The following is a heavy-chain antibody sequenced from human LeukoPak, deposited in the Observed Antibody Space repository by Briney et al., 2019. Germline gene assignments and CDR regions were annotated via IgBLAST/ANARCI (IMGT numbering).Heavy chain of an antibody. D-gene: IGHD5-18*01. Sequence: SETLSLTCTVSGGSIRSNSYNGGWIRQPPGKGLEWIAIIYDGGSTDYNPSLKSRVIISRDTSKNQFSLNLSSVTAADTAVYYCATMTETVMALSFDYWGQGTLVTVSS. CDR2: IYDGGST. CDR3: ATMTETVMALSFDY. J-gene: IGHJ4*02. CDR1: GGSIRSNSYN. V-gene: IGHV4-39*01.